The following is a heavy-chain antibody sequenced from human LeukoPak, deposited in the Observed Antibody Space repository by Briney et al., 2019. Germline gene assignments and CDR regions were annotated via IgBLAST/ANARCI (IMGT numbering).Heavy chain of an antibody. V-gene: IGHV3-48*03. CDR3: ARVGYHGSGSFDY. CDR1: GFTFSNYA. J-gene: IGHJ4*02. Sequence: GGSLRLSCAASGFTFSNYAMSWVRQAPGQGLEWVSYISPTGYTIYYADSVKGRFTISRDSAKNSLYLQMSSLRAEDTAVYYCARVGYHGSGSFDYWGQGTLVTVSS. D-gene: IGHD3-10*01. CDR2: ISPTGYTI.